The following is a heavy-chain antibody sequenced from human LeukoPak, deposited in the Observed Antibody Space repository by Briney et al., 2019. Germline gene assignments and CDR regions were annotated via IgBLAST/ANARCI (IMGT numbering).Heavy chain of an antibody. CDR1: GGTFSSYA. CDR3: ARVVWFGELWWFDP. Sequence: SVKVSCKASGGTFSSYAISWVRQAPGQGLEWMGGIVPIFGTANYAQKFQGRVTITADESTSTAYMELSSLRSEDTAVYYCARVVWFGELWWFDPWGQGTLVTVSS. J-gene: IGHJ5*02. CDR2: IVPIFGTA. V-gene: IGHV1-69*13. D-gene: IGHD3-10*01.